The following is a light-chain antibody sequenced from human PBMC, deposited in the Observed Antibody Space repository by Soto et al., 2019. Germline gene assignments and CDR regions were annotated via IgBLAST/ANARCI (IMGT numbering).Light chain of an antibody. V-gene: IGLV2-14*01. J-gene: IGLJ2*01. CDR3: SSYTSSSTPHVV. Sequence: QSALTQPASVSGAPGQSISISCTGTSSDVGGSTYVSWYQQHPGKAPKLMISDVSNRPSGVPSPFSGSKSGNTASLTVSELQAEGEADYYCSSYTSSSTPHVVFGGGTELTVL. CDR1: SSDVGGSTY. CDR2: DVS.